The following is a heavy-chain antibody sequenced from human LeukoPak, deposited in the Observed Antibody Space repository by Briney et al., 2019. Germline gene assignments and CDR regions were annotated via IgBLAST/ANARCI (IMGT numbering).Heavy chain of an antibody. V-gene: IGHV4-34*01. CDR1: GGSISSYY. CDR3: ARGRSPYSSSWYLTDWGGSYSTGRHFDY. Sequence: SETLSLTCTVSGGSISSYYWSWIRQPPGKGLEWIAEINHSGSTNYNPSLKSRVTISVDTSKNQFSLKLSSVTAADTAVYYCARGRSPYSSSWYLTDWGGSYSTGRHFDYWGQGTLVTVSS. J-gene: IGHJ4*02. CDR2: INHSGST. D-gene: IGHD6-13*01.